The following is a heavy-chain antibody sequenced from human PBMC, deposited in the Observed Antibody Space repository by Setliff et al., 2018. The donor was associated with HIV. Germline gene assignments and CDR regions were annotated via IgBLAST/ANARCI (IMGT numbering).Heavy chain of an antibody. V-gene: IGHV4-59*08. CDR2: IYYDGST. J-gene: IGHJ5*02. CDR1: GGSISLHY. Sequence: SETLSLTCTISGGSISLHYWSWIRQPPGKGLEWIGTIYYDGSTIYDPSLRSRVTMSVDTSKNQFSLKLSSVTAADTAVYYCARHGLLWFGAGYNWFDPWGQGTLVTVSS. CDR3: ARHGLLWFGAGYNWFDP. D-gene: IGHD3-10*01.